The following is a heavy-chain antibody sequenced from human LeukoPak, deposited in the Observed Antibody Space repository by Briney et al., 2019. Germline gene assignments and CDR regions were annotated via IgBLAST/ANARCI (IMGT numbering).Heavy chain of an antibody. CDR2: ISSDGRST. CDR1: GFTFSTYS. Sequence: GGSLRLSCSAPGFTFSTYSMHWVRQAPGKGLQYVSAISSDGRSTYYADSVKGRFTISRDNSKNTLYLQMSSLRAEDTAVYYCVSSDWAFDYWGQGTLVTVSS. D-gene: IGHD6-19*01. J-gene: IGHJ4*02. CDR3: VSSDWAFDY. V-gene: IGHV3-64D*06.